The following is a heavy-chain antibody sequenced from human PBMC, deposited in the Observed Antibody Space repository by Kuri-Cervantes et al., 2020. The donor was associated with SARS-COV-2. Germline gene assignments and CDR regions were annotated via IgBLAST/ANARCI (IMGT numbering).Heavy chain of an antibody. CDR1: GFLFSASA. Sequence: GESLKISCEVSGFLFSASAIHWVRQAPGKGLEWVAVISYDGSNKYYADSVKGRFTISRDNSKNTLYLQMNSLRAEDTAVYYCARGPLAYYYYYMDVWGKGTTVTVSS. CDR3: ARGPLAYYYYYMDV. J-gene: IGHJ6*03. V-gene: IGHV3-30-3*01. D-gene: IGHD1-14*01. CDR2: ISYDGSNK.